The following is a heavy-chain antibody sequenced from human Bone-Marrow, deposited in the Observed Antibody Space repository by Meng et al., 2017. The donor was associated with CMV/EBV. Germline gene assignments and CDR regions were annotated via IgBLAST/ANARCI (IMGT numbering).Heavy chain of an antibody. CDR2: MNPNSGNT. D-gene: IGHD3-22*01. CDR3: ARVGDYYDSSGYWD. Sequence: ASVKVSCKASGYTFTTYDVNWVRQAAGQGLEWLGWMNPNSGNTGYAQKFQGRVTMTRNTSISTAYMELSSLRSDDTAVYYCARVGDYYDSSGYWDWGHGTLVTISS. J-gene: IGHJ4*01. V-gene: IGHV1-8*01. CDR1: GYTFTTYD.